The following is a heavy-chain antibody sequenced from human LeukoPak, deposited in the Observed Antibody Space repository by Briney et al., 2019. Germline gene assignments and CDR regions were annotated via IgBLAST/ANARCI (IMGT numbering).Heavy chain of an antibody. V-gene: IGHV3-23*01. Sequence: PGGSLRLSCAASGFTFNNFSMSWVRQAPGKGLEWLALTSGDEDSTHYADSVRGNFVISTDNSKNTLFLHMNSLRAEDTDVYYCTIDLMTGFSSGWRFGYWGQGTLVTVSS. CDR3: TIDLMTGFSSGWRFGY. J-gene: IGHJ4*02. D-gene: IGHD6-19*01. CDR1: GFTFNNFS. CDR2: TSGDEDST.